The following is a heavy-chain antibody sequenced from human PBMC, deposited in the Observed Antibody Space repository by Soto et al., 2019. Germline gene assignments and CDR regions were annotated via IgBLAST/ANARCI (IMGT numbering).Heavy chain of an antibody. Sequence: QVQLVESGGGVVQPGRSLSLSCAASGFTFSSYGMHWVRQAPGKGLEWVAVISYDGSNKYYADSVKGRFTISRDNSKNTLYLQMNSLRAEDTAVYYCAKDTGIAVAGEPDAFDIWGQGTMVTVSS. V-gene: IGHV3-30*18. CDR1: GFTFSSYG. D-gene: IGHD6-19*01. J-gene: IGHJ3*02. CDR2: ISYDGSNK. CDR3: AKDTGIAVAGEPDAFDI.